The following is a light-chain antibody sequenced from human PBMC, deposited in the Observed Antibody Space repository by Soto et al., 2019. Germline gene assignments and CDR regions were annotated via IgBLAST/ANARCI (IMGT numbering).Light chain of an antibody. Sequence: QSALTQPASVSGSPEQSITISCTGTSSDVGGYNYVSWYQQYPGKAPKLMIYDVSNRPSGVSTRFSGSKSGNTASLTISGLQAEDEADYSCSSYTSTNSWVFGGGTKLTVL. CDR1: SSDVGGYNY. CDR2: DVS. V-gene: IGLV2-14*01. J-gene: IGLJ3*02. CDR3: SSYTSTNSWV.